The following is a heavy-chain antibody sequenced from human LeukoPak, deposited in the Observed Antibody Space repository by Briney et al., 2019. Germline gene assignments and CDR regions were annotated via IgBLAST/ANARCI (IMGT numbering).Heavy chain of an antibody. CDR3: ARGPYSSGHFDY. V-gene: IGHV3-13*01. D-gene: IGHD6-19*01. Sequence: PGGSLRLSCAASGFTFSSYDMRWVRQATGKGLEWVSAIGTAGDTYYPGSVKGRFTISRENAKNSLYLQMNSLRAGDTAVYYRARGPYSSGHFDYWGQGTLVTVSS. J-gene: IGHJ4*02. CDR2: IGTAGDT. CDR1: GFTFSSYD.